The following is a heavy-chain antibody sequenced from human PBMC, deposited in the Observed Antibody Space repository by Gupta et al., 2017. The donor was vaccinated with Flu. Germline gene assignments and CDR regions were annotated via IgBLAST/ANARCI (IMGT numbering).Heavy chain of an antibody. CDR3: ARGFPRSGGNWFDP. D-gene: IGHD3-16*01. V-gene: IGHV3-7*01. CDR2: IKQDGSEK. Sequence: EVQLVESGGGLVQPGGSLRLSCAASGFTFRSYWMSWVRQAPGKGLEWVANIKQDGSEKYYVDSVKGRFTISRDNAKNSLYLQMNSLRAEDTAVYYCARGFPRSGGNWFDPWGQGTLVTVSS. CDR1: GFTFRSYW. J-gene: IGHJ5*02.